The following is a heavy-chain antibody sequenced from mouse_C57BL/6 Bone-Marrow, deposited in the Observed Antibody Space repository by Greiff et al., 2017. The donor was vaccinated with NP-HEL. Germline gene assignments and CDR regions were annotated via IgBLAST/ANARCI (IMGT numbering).Heavy chain of an antibody. D-gene: IGHD2-3*01. CDR1: GYAFSSSW. J-gene: IGHJ3*01. Sequence: QVQLQQSGPELVKPGASVKISCKASGYAFSSSWMNWVKQRPGKGLEWIGRIYPGDGATNYNGKFKGKATLTADKSSSTAYMQLSSLTSEDSAVYFCARSGIYDGYTGPPFAYWGQGTLVTVSA. V-gene: IGHV1-82*01. CDR2: IYPGDGAT. CDR3: ARSGIYDGYTGPPFAY.